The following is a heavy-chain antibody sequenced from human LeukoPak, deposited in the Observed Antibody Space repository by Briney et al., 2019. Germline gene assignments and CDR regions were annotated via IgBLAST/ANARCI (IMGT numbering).Heavy chain of an antibody. CDR3: AKEISSGWTNDAFDI. Sequence: GGSLRLSCAVSGFTFSSYAMSWVRQAPGKGLEWVSAISGSDGIIYYADSVKGRFTISRDNSKNTLYLQMNSLRAEDTAVYYCAKEISSGWTNDAFDIWGQGTMVTVSS. D-gene: IGHD6-19*01. CDR1: GFTFSSYA. J-gene: IGHJ3*02. CDR2: ISGSDGII. V-gene: IGHV3-23*01.